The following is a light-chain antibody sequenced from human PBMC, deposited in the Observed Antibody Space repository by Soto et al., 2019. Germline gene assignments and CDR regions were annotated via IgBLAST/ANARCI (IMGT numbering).Light chain of an antibody. CDR2: DVS. Sequence: QSALTQPASVSVSPGQSITISCTGTSSDVGGYNYVSWYQQHPGKAPKLMIYDVSNRPSGVSNRFSGSKSGNTASLTISGLQAEEEADYYCSSYTSSSTFVFGTGTKLTVL. J-gene: IGLJ1*01. V-gene: IGLV2-14*01. CDR1: SSDVGGYNY. CDR3: SSYTSSSTFV.